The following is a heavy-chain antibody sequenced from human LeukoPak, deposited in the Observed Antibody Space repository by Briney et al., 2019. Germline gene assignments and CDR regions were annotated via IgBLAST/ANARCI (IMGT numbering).Heavy chain of an antibody. D-gene: IGHD5-12*01. CDR1: GFTFSLYA. V-gene: IGHV3-23*01. CDR3: AKDQRGYDKPIDY. J-gene: IGHJ4*02. Sequence: GGSLRLSCAASGFTFSLYAMSWVRQAPGKGLEWVSAISGSGGYTDYADSVKGRFTISRDNSKNTLYVQMNSLRDEDTAVYYCAKDQRGYDKPIDYWGQGTLVTVSS. CDR2: ISGSGGYT.